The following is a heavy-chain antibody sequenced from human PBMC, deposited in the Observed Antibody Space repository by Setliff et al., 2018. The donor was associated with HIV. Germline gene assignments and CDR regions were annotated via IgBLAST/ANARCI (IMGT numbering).Heavy chain of an antibody. CDR1: GYTFSNYD. Sequence: ASVKVSCKASGYTFSNYDINWVRQATGQGLEWMGWMNPNSDKTGHTQKFQGRVTMTRDISTGTAYMELSSLRSEDTAVYYCVRGALLAAFDFDHWGHGTLVTVSS. V-gene: IGHV1-8*02. D-gene: IGHD6-25*01. CDR3: VRGALLAAFDFDH. J-gene: IGHJ4*01. CDR2: MNPNSDKT.